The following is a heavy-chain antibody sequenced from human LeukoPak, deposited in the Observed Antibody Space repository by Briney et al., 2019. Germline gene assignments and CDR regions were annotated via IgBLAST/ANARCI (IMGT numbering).Heavy chain of an antibody. D-gene: IGHD1-26*01. J-gene: IGHJ4*02. V-gene: IGHV3-48*02. CDR1: GFTFSSYS. CDR2: ISSSTTTI. CDR3: ARGGGGGIDY. Sequence: PGGSLRLSCAASGFTFSSYSMNWVRQAPGKGLEWVSFISSSTTTIYYADSVKGRFSISRDNAKNSLYLQMNSLRDEDTAVYFCARGGGGGIDYWGQGTLVTVSS.